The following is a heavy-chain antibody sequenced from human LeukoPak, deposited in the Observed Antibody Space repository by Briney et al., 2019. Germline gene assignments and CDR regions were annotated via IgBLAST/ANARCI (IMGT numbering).Heavy chain of an antibody. D-gene: IGHD6-6*01. CDR1: GFTFSSYS. CDR2: ISSTCSYI. CDR3: ARDPSIAARPVDY. V-gene: IGHV3-21*01. J-gene: IGHJ4*02. Sequence: GGSLRLSCAASGFTFSSYSMNWVRQARGKGGEGVSSISSTCSYIYYADSVKGPFTISRDNAKNSLYLQMNSLRAEDTAVYYCARDPSIAARPVDYWGQGTLVTVSS.